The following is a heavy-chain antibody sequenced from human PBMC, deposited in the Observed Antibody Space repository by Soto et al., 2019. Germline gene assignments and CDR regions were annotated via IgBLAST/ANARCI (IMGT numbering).Heavy chain of an antibody. CDR1: GYTFTSYA. V-gene: IGHV1-69*06. J-gene: IGHJ6*02. CDR2: IIPIFGTA. D-gene: IGHD2-2*01. CDR3: ARDSLRVVVPAANSYYYGMDV. Sequence: SVKVSCKASGYTFTSYAISWVRQAPGQGLEWMGGIIPIFGTANYAQKFQGRVTITADKSTSTAYMELSSLRSEDTAVYYCARDSLRVVVPAANSYYYGMDVWGQGTTVTVSS.